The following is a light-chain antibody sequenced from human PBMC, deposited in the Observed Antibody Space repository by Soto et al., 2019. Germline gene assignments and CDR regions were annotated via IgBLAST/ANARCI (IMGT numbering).Light chain of an antibody. Sequence: EIVLTQSPGTLSLSPGERATLSCRASQSVSSSFLAWYQQKVGQAPRLIIYDASSRATGIPERFSGSGSGTDFTLTISRLEAEDFAVYYCQQYGSSPRTFGQGTRLEIK. CDR2: DAS. V-gene: IGKV3-20*01. CDR3: QQYGSSPRT. CDR1: QSVSSSF. J-gene: IGKJ5*01.